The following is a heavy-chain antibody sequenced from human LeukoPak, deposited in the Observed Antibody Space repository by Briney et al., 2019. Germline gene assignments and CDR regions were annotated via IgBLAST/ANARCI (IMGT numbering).Heavy chain of an antibody. V-gene: IGHV3-30*18. CDR1: GFSFSDYG. CDR3: AKDRHTAQNWFDA. Sequence: PGGSLRLSCAASGFSFSDYGMHWVRQAPGKGLEWVAVISYDEKSKYYTDSVKGRFSISRDNSKNTLYLQMNGLRDEDTAVYFCAKDRHTAQNWFDAWGQGTVVIVSS. CDR2: ISYDEKSK. J-gene: IGHJ5*02. D-gene: IGHD5-18*01.